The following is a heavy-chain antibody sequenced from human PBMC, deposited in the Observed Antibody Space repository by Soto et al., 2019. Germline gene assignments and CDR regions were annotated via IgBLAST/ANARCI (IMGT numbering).Heavy chain of an antibody. D-gene: IGHD3-16*01. CDR1: GFTFSSYG. CDR3: ARDLSFGSLDFDY. CDR2: FWADGRSN. Sequence: QVQLVESGGGVVQPGRSLRLSCAASGFTFSSYGMHWDRQAPGKGLEWVADFWADGRSNYYADSVKGRFTISRDNSKNTVFLQMNSLRAEDTAVYYCARDLSFGSLDFDYWGRGTLVTVSS. V-gene: IGHV3-33*01. J-gene: IGHJ4*02.